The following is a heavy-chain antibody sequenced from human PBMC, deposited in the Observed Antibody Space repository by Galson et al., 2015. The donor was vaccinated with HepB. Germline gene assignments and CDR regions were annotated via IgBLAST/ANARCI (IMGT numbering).Heavy chain of an antibody. CDR2: ISYDGSNK. Sequence: SLRLSCAASGFTFSSYAMHWVRQAPGKGLEWVAVISYDGSNKYYADSVKGRFTISRDNSKNTLYLQMNSLRAEDTAVYYCARDFSGIAAAALDYWGQGTLVTVSS. CDR3: ARDFSGIAAAALDY. CDR1: GFTFSSYA. J-gene: IGHJ4*02. D-gene: IGHD6-13*01. V-gene: IGHV3-30-3*01.